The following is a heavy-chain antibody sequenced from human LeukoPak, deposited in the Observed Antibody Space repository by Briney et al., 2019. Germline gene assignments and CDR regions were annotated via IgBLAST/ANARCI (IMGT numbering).Heavy chain of an antibody. CDR2: ISYDGSNK. D-gene: IGHD3-10*01. V-gene: IGHV3-30*18. Sequence: GGSLRLSCAASGFTFSSYGMHWVRQAPGKGLEWVAVISYDGSNKYYADSVKGRFTISRDNSKNTLYLQMNSLRAEDTAVYYCAKVRTDLWFGESMYYFDYWGQGTLVTVSS. CDR3: AKVRTDLWFGESMYYFDY. CDR1: GFTFSSYG. J-gene: IGHJ4*02.